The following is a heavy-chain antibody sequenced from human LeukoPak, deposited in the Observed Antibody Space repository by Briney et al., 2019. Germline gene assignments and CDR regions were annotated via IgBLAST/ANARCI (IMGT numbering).Heavy chain of an antibody. D-gene: IGHD3-16*02. CDR2: INPNSGGT. Sequence: ASVKVSCKASGYTFTGYYMHWVRQAPGQGLEWMGRINPNSGGTNYAQKFQGRVTMTRDTSISTAYMELSRLRSDDTAVYYCARDRSVRLGELSPSGYWGQRTLVTVSS. J-gene: IGHJ4*02. V-gene: IGHV1-2*06. CDR1: GYTFTGYY. CDR3: ARDRSVRLGELSPSGY.